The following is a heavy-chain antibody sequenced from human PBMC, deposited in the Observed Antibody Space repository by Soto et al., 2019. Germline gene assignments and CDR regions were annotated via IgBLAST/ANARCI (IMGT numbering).Heavy chain of an antibody. V-gene: IGHV4-39*01. J-gene: IGHJ6*02. CDR1: GGSISSSSYY. CDR3: ASQLGEYSSSFGPPLVGDYYGMDV. D-gene: IGHD6-6*01. CDR2: IYYSGST. Sequence: QLQLQESGPGLVKPSETLSLTCTVSGGSISSSSYYWGWIRQPPGKGLEWIGSIYYSGSTYYNPSLKSRVTISVDTSKNQFSLKLSSVTAADTAVYYCASQLGEYSSSFGPPLVGDYYGMDVWGQGTTVTVSS.